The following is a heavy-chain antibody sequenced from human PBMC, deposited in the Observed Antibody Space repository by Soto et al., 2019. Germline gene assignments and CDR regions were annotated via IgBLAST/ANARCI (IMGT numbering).Heavy chain of an antibody. D-gene: IGHD5-12*01. CDR2: ISSSSSYI. CDR3: ARGPLVEMATILGY. Sequence: EVQLVESGGGLVKPGGSLRLSCAASGFTFSSYSMNWVRQAPGKGLEWVSSISSSSSYIYYADSVKGRFTISRDNAKNSLYLQMNSRRAEDTAVYYCARGPLVEMATILGYWGQGTLVTVSS. V-gene: IGHV3-21*01. J-gene: IGHJ4*02. CDR1: GFTFSSYS.